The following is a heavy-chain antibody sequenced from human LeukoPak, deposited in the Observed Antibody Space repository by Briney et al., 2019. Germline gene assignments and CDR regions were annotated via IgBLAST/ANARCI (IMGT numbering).Heavy chain of an antibody. CDR3: ARAGRGVIFDY. CDR2: IIPIFGTA. CDR1: GGTFSRYA. J-gene: IGHJ4*02. Sequence: SVKVSCKASGGTFSRYAISWVRQAPGQGLEWMGGIIPIFGTANYAQKFQGRVTITTDESTSRAYMELSSLRSEDTAVYYCARAGRGVIFDYWGQGTLVTVSS. D-gene: IGHD3-10*01. V-gene: IGHV1-69*05.